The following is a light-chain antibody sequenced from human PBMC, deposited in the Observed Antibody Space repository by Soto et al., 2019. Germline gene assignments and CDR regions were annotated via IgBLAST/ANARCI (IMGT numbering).Light chain of an antibody. CDR2: GAS. CDR1: QSIRSN. CDR3: QQYYKLPLA. J-gene: IGKJ2*01. V-gene: IGKV3-15*01. Sequence: EVVMTQSPATLSVSPGERATLSCRASQSIRSNFAWYQQKPGQAPRLLIYGASTRATGVPAKFSGSGSGTEFTLTNSSLQAEDSAVYYCQQYYKLPLAFGQGTNLEIK.